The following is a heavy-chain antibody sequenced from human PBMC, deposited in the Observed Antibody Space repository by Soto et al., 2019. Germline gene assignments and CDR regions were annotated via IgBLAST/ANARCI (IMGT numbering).Heavy chain of an antibody. CDR2: IYYSGST. V-gene: IGHV4-61*01. J-gene: IGHJ4*02. Sequence: PSETLSLTCTVSGGSVSSDRYYWSWIRQHPGKGVELIGYIYYSGSTNYNPSLKSRVTISVDTSKNQFSLKLSSVTAADTAVYYCARRDLGATFDYWGQGTLVTGSS. CDR1: GGSVSSDRYY. D-gene: IGHD1-26*01. CDR3: ARRDLGATFDY.